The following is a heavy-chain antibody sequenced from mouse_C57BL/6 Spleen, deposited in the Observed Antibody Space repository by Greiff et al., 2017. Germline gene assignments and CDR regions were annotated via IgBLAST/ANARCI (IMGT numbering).Heavy chain of an antibody. CDR3: ARTYSNHWYFDV. CDR1: GYTFTSYW. Sequence: QVQLKQPGAELVRPGSSVKLSCKASGYTFTSYWMHWVKQRPIQGLEWIGNIDPSDSETHYNQKFKDKATLTVDKSSSTAYMQLSSLTSEDSAVYDCARTYSNHWYFDVWGTGTTVTVSS. CDR2: IDPSDSET. J-gene: IGHJ1*03. V-gene: IGHV1-52*01. D-gene: IGHD2-5*01.